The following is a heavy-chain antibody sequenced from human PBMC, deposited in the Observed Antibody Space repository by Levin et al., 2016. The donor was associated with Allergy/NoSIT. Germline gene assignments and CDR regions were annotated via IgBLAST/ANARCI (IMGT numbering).Heavy chain of an antibody. D-gene: IGHD3-16*02. CDR2: ISSSSSYI. Sequence: WIRQPPGKGLEWVSSISSSSSYIYYADSVKGRFTISRDNAKNSLYLQMNSLRAEDTAVYYCARGFVGYWGQGTLVTVSS. J-gene: IGHJ4*02. CDR3: ARGFVGY. V-gene: IGHV3-21*01.